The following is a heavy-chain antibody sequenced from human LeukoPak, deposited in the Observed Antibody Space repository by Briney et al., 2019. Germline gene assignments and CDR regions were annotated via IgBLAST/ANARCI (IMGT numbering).Heavy chain of an antibody. CDR1: GYTFTNYG. CDR3: ARRFAEQWLDYFDY. V-gene: IGHV1-18*01. CDR2: ISSYTGNT. Sequence: ASVKVSCKASGYTFTNYGLSWVRQAPGQGLEWMGWISSYTGNTNYAQKLQGRVTMTRDTSTSTFYMDLSSLRSEDTAVYYCARRFAEQWLDYFDYWGQGTLVTVSS. D-gene: IGHD6-19*01. J-gene: IGHJ4*02.